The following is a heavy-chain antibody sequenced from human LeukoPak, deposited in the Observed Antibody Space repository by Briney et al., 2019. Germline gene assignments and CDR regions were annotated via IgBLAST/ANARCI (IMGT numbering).Heavy chain of an antibody. J-gene: IGHJ3*01. CDR2: THYTGRS. D-gene: IGHD6-19*01. V-gene: IGHV4-59*02. Sequence: PSETLSFTCPVSGASVHSFYWSWIRQPPGKGLEWIGYTHYTGRSKYNPSLKSRVTMSVDTSRNEFSLKLTSVTPADTAVYFCSGSLSGWDAFDFWGPGTMLTVSS. CDR3: SGSLSGWDAFDF. CDR1: GASVHSFY.